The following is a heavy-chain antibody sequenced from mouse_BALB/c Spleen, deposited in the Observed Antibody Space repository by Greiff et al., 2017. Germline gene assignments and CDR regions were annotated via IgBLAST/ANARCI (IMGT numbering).Heavy chain of an antibody. V-gene: IGHV3-2*02. Sequence: EVQLQQSGPGLVKPSQSLSLTCTVTGYSITSDYAWNWIRQFPGNKLEWMGYISYSGSTSYNPSLKSRISITRDTSKNQFFLQLNSVTTEDTATYYCARAGTGYAMDYWGQGTSVTVSS. CDR3: ARAGTGYAMDY. CDR2: ISYSGST. CDR1: GYSITSDYA. D-gene: IGHD2-14*01. J-gene: IGHJ4*01.